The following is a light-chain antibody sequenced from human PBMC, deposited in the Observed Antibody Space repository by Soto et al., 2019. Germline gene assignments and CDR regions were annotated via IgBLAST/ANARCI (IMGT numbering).Light chain of an antibody. CDR3: QQYGSLVT. V-gene: IGKV3-15*01. CDR1: QSVSID. CDR2: GAS. Sequence: EIVMTQSPATLSVSPGESATLSCRASQSVSIDVAWYQQTPGQAPRLLIYGASTRATGIPVRFSGSASGTEFTLTISRLEPEDLAVYYCQQYGSLVTFGQGTKVDIK. J-gene: IGKJ1*01.